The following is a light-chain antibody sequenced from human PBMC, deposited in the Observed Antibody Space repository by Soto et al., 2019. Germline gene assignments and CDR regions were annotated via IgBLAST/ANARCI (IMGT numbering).Light chain of an antibody. CDR1: QSISIY. V-gene: IGKV1-39*01. Sequence: DIQMTQSPSSLSASVGDRVTITCRASQSISIYLNWYQQKPGKAPKLLIYAASSLQSGVPSRFSGSGSGTDFTLTISSLQPEDVATYYCQQNYSTPRLTFGGGTKVEIK. CDR3: QQNYSTPRLT. J-gene: IGKJ4*01. CDR2: AAS.